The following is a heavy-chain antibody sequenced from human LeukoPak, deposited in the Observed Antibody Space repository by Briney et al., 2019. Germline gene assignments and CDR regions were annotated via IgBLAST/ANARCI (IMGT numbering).Heavy chain of an antibody. J-gene: IGHJ4*02. CDR3: AKDGGDSDWYAGGMSWFDY. CDR1: GFTFSTYG. CDR2: IWYDGSNK. V-gene: IGHV3-33*06. D-gene: IGHD6-19*01. Sequence: GGSLRLSCAASGFTFSTYGMHWVRQAPGKGLEWVAVIWYDGSNKFYADSVKGRFTISRDNSKNTLYLQMNSLRAEDTGVYYCAKDGGDSDWYAGGMSWFDYWGQGTLVTVSS.